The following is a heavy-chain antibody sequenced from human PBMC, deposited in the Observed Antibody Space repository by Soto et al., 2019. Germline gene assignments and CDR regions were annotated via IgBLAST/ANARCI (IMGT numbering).Heavy chain of an antibody. J-gene: IGHJ4*02. CDR1: GSPFTNYA. CDR2: AKPNSGYT. V-gene: IGHV1-8*01. Sequence: APVKASSRASGSPFTNYAITRVRQAAGHGLEWGGWAKPNSGYTAYAQKFVGRVTMTRNTPLRTAYMEPSSLTSGDTAVYDFTRSCSYGCNDFCGQGTLFTVSS. D-gene: IGHD5-18*01. CDR3: TRSCSYGCNDF.